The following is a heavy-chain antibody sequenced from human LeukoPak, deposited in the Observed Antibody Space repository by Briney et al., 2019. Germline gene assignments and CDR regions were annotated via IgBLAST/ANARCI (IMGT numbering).Heavy chain of an antibody. CDR3: ARGVTVFGVAPDH. D-gene: IGHD3-3*01. J-gene: IGHJ4*02. CDR1: GYTFTSYD. CDR2: MNPNSANT. Sequence: AASVKVSCKTSGYTFTSYDINWVRQAPGQGLEWIGWMNPNSANTGYAQKFQGRVTISRNISIGTAYMELSSLTSEDTAVYYCARGVTVFGVAPDHWGQGTLVTVSS. V-gene: IGHV1-8*01.